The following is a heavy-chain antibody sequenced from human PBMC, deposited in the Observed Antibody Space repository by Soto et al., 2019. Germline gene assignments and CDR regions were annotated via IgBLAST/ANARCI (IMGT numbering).Heavy chain of an antibody. Sequence: SETLPHTCTVSGGSISRGGYYWSWIRKHPGKGLEWIGYIYYSGGTYYNPSLKSRVTISVDTSENQFSLRLSSVTAADTAVYYCARKDSGYADYMDVWGKGTTVTRLL. CDR2: IYYSGGT. CDR1: GGSISRGGYY. D-gene: IGHD5-12*01. CDR3: ARKDSGYADYMDV. J-gene: IGHJ6*03. V-gene: IGHV4-31*03.